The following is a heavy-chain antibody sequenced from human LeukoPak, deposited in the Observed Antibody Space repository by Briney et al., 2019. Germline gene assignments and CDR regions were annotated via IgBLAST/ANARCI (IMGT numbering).Heavy chain of an antibody. Sequence: TSETLSLTCAVSGYSISSDYYWGWIRQPPGKGLEWIGNSYRSGSTDYNPSLKSRVTISVDTSKNQFSLKLSSATAADTAVYYCARVSTTVAVKYWGRGILVTISS. CDR3: ARVSTTVAVKY. CDR2: SYRSGST. V-gene: IGHV4-38-2*01. D-gene: IGHD4-11*01. J-gene: IGHJ4*02. CDR1: GYSISSDYY.